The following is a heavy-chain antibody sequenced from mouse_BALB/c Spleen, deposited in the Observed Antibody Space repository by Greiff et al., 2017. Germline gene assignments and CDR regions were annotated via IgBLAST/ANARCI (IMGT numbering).Heavy chain of an antibody. CDR3: ARDGTTVVATRYAMDY. CDR2: IWGDGST. CDR1: GFSLTGYG. D-gene: IGHD1-1*01. J-gene: IGHJ4*01. V-gene: IGHV2-6-7*01. Sequence: VQLKESGPGLVAPSQSLSITCTVSGFSLTGYGVNWVRQPPGKGLEWLGMIWGDGSTDYNSALKSRLSISKDNSKSQVFLKMNSLQTDDTARYYCARDGTTVVATRYAMDYWGQGTSVTVSS.